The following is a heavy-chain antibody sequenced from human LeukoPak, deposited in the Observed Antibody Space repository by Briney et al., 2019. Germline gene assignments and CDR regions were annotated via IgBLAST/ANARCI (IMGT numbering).Heavy chain of an antibody. J-gene: IGHJ4*02. CDR1: GGSFSGYY. CDR3: ARGRGWLGGVFDY. V-gene: IGHV4-34*01. Sequence: SETLSLTCAVYGGSFSGYYWSWIRQPPGKGLEWIGEINHSGSTNYNPSLKSRVTISVDTSKNQFSLKLSSVTAADTAVYYCARGRGWLGGVFDYWGQGTPVTVSS. D-gene: IGHD3-16*01. CDR2: INHSGST.